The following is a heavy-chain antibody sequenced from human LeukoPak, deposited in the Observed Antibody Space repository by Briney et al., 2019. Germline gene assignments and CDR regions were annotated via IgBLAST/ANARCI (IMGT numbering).Heavy chain of an antibody. Sequence: PGRSLRLSCAASGFTFSSHAMTWVRQASGKGLGWVSSIRGSGGNTYYADSVKGRFTISRDNFQNTLYLQMNSLRAEDTAVYYCAKDYYDSSIFSAPHLFACWGQGTLVTVSS. V-gene: IGHV3-23*01. D-gene: IGHD3-22*01. CDR2: IRGSGGNT. CDR3: AKDYYDSSIFSAPHLFAC. J-gene: IGHJ4*02. CDR1: GFTFSSHA.